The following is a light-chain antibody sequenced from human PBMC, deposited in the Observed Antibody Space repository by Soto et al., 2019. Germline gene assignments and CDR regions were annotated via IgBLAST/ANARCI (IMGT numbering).Light chain of an antibody. Sequence: DIQMTQSPSTLSASVGDRVTITCRASQSISSWLAWYQQKPGKAPKLLIYKASSLESGVPSRFSGSGSETEFTLTISSLQPDDFATYYCQQYNSYSLSTFGPGTKVDIK. CDR1: QSISSW. CDR2: KAS. V-gene: IGKV1-5*03. J-gene: IGKJ3*01. CDR3: QQYNSYSLST.